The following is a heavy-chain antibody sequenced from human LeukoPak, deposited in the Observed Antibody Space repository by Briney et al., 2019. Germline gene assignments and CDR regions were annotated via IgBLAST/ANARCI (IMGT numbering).Heavy chain of an antibody. J-gene: IGHJ4*02. Sequence: GGSLRPSCAASGFTFSGYAMTWVRQAPGKGLEWVASITYNGDFTYYLDSVKGRFTISRDNSKNTLYLQMNNLRGEDTALYYCAKDGLYFDGSAHIYYFDAWGQGALVAVSS. CDR1: GFTFSGYA. V-gene: IGHV3-23*01. CDR3: AKDGLYFDGSAHIYYFDA. CDR2: ITYNGDFT. D-gene: IGHD3-22*01.